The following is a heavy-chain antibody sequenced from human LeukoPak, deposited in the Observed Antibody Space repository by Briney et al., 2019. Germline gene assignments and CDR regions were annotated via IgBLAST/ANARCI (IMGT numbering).Heavy chain of an antibody. J-gene: IGHJ4*02. D-gene: IGHD6-6*01. CDR2: IYYSGST. Sequence: SETLSLTCTVSGGSISTYYWSWIRRPPGKGLEWIGYIYYSGSTNYNPSLKSRVTISVDTSKNQFSLKLSSVTAADTAVYYCARGKGGSSPDYWGQGTLVTVSS. CDR1: GGSISTYY. CDR3: ARGKGGSSPDY. V-gene: IGHV4-59*01.